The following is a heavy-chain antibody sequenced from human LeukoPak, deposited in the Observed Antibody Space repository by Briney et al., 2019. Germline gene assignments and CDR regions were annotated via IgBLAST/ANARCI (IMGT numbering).Heavy chain of an antibody. J-gene: IGHJ4*02. CDR1: GGTFSSYA. D-gene: IGHD1-26*01. CDR2: IIPIFGTA. Sequence: SVKVSCKASGGTFSSYAISWVRQAPGQGLEWMGGIIPIFGTANYAQKFRGRVTITADESTSTAYMELSSLRSEDTAVYYCARGLNSGSYQYYFDYWGQGTLVTVSS. CDR3: ARGLNSGSYQYYFDY. V-gene: IGHV1-69*13.